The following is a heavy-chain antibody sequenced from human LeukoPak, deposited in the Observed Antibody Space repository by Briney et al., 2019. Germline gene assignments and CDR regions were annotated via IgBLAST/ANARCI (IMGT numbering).Heavy chain of an antibody. CDR1: GGSISSHY. V-gene: IGHV4-59*11. J-gene: IGHJ2*01. Sequence: PSETLSLTCTVSGGSISSHYWSWVRQPPGKGLEWIGYIYYSGSTNYNPSLKSRVTISVDTSKNQFSLKLSSVTAADTAVYYCARIVPDWYSDLWGRGTLVTVSS. CDR3: ARIVPDWYSDL. D-gene: IGHD6-6*01. CDR2: IYYSGST.